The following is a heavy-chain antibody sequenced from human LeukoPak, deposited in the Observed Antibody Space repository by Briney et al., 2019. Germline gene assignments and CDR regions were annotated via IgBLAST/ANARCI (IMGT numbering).Heavy chain of an antibody. J-gene: IGHJ4*02. CDR1: GGSISSYY. D-gene: IGHD4-17*01. CDR2: IHTSGST. CDR3: ARDFGYGDYFFDD. V-gene: IGHV4-4*07. Sequence: SETLSLTCTFSGGSISSYYWSWIRQPAGNGLEWIGRIHTSGSTHYNPSLKSRVTMSVDTSKNQFSLKLSSVTAADTAVYYCARDFGYGDYFFDDWGQGTLVTVSS.